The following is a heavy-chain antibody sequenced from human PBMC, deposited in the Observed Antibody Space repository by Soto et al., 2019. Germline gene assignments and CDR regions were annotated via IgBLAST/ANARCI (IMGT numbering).Heavy chain of an antibody. D-gene: IGHD3-10*01. CDR2: IYYSGST. Sequence: PSETLSLTCTVSGGSVSSGSYYWSWIRQPPGKGLEWIGYIYYSGSTNYNPSLKSRVTISVDTSKNQFSLKLSSVTAADTAVYYCAREEITMVQGVILRYYGMDVWGQGTTVTVSS. J-gene: IGHJ6*02. V-gene: IGHV4-61*01. CDR1: GGSVSSGSYY. CDR3: AREEITMVQGVILRYYGMDV.